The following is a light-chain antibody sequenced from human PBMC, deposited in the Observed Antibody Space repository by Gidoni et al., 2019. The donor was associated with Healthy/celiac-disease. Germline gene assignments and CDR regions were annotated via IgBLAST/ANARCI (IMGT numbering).Light chain of an antibody. V-gene: IGKV2-28*01. CDR2: LGS. Sequence: EIVMTQSPLSLPVTSGEPASISCRSSQSLRHSNGYNYLDWYLQKPGQSPQLLIYLGSNRASGVPDRFSGSGSDTDFTLKISRVEAEDVGVYYCMQALQTPRTFGQGTKLEIK. J-gene: IGKJ2*01. CDR1: QSLRHSNGYNY. CDR3: MQALQTPRT.